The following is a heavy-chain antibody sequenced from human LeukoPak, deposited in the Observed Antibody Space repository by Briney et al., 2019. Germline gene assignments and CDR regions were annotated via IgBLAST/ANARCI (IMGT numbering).Heavy chain of an antibody. Sequence: GSLRLSCAASGFSFSTYGMSWVRQAPGKGLEWVSSVSGSGGSSYYGDSVKGRFTISRDNSKNTLYLQMNSLRVEDTAEYYCAKDHHYDSSDYGRYYYYGMDVWGQGTTVTVSS. D-gene: IGHD3-22*01. CDR2: VSGSGGSS. J-gene: IGHJ6*02. CDR1: GFSFSTYG. V-gene: IGHV3-23*01. CDR3: AKDHHYDSSDYGRYYYYGMDV.